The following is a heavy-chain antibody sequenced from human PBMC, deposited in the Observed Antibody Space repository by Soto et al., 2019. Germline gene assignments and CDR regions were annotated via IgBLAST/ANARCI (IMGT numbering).Heavy chain of an antibody. Sequence: GASVKVSCKASGGTFSSYAISWVRQAPGQGLEWMGGIIPIFGTANYAQKFQGRVTITADESTSTAYMELSSLRSEDTAVYYCAEGGYSYMTNIYYYNGMDVWGQGTTVTVSS. V-gene: IGHV1-69*13. CDR2: IIPIFGTA. D-gene: IGHD5-18*01. CDR3: AEGGYSYMTNIYYYNGMDV. J-gene: IGHJ6*02. CDR1: GGTFSSYA.